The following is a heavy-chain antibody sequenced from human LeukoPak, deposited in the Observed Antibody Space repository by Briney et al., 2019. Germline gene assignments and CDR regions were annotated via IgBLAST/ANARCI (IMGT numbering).Heavy chain of an antibody. CDR3: AKDATRSSGWYYFDC. D-gene: IGHD6-19*01. V-gene: IGHV3-48*02. CDR1: GFTFSRYS. Sequence: PGGSLRLSCAASGFTFSRYSMNWGRQAPGKGLEWLSYISSSSSTIYYADSVKGRFTISRDNAKNSLYLQMNSLRDEDTAVYYCAKDATRSSGWYYFDCWGQGTLVTVSS. J-gene: IGHJ4*02. CDR2: ISSSSSTI.